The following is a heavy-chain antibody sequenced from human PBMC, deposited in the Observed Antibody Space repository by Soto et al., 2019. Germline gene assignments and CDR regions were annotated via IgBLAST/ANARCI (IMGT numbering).Heavy chain of an antibody. V-gene: IGHV2-70*11. D-gene: IGHD3-22*01. CDR2: IDWDDDK. CDR1: GFSLSTSGMC. J-gene: IGHJ6*02. Sequence: SGPTLVNPTQTLTLTCTFSGFSLSTSGMCVSWIRQPPGKALEWLARIDWDDDKYYSTSLKTRLTISKDTSKNQVVLTMTNMDPVDTATYYCARTEYYYDSSGYYAVTGYGMDVWGQGTTVTVSS. CDR3: ARTEYYYDSSGYYAVTGYGMDV.